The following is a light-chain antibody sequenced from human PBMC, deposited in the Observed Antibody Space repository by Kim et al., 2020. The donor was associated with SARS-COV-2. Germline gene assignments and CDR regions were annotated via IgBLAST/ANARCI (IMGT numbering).Light chain of an antibody. J-gene: IGKJ1*01. CDR1: QSVSMN. V-gene: IGKV3-15*01. Sequence: VSPGERAPLSCRASQSVSMNLAWYQQKPGQAPRLLIYNAVNRATDIPARFSGSGSGTAFTLTISSLQSEDLGLYYCQQYNDWPRTFGQGTKVDIK. CDR3: QQYNDWPRT. CDR2: NAV.